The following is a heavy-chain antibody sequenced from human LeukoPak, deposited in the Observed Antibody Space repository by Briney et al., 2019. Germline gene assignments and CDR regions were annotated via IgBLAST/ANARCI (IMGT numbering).Heavy chain of an antibody. D-gene: IGHD2-21*01. J-gene: IGHJ4*02. CDR2: TKPKTDGETT. V-gene: IGHV3-15*07. CDR1: GFTFSNAY. Sequence: TGGPLRLSRAASGFTFSNAYMNWVRQAPGKGLEWVGRTKPKTDGETTEYAAPVKGRFSISRDDSKNMLYLQMNSLKTEDTAVYYCITPLPYSAQGGQGTLVTVSS. CDR3: ITPLPYSAQ.